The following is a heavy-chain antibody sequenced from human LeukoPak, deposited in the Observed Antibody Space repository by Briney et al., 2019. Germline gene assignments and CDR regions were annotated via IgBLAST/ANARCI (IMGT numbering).Heavy chain of an antibody. D-gene: IGHD2-21*02. V-gene: IGHV3-48*04. Sequence: GGSLRLSCAASGFTFSSYSMNWVRQAPGKGLEWVSYISSSSSTIYYADSVKGRFTISRDNAKNSLYLQMNSLRAEDTAVYYCASDLSGGDRDYFDYWGQGTLVTVSS. CDR2: ISSSSSTI. CDR1: GFTFSSYS. J-gene: IGHJ4*02. CDR3: ASDLSGGDRDYFDY.